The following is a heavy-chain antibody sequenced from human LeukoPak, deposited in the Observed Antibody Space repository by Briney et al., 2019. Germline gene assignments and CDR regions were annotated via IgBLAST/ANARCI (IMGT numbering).Heavy chain of an antibody. D-gene: IGHD3-3*01. Sequence: GGSLRLSCAASGFTFYKNWMHWVRQAPGKGLEWVSVIYSGGSTYYADSVKGRFTISRDNSKNTLYLQMNSLRAEDTAVYYCAKSQGEDFWSGPDQYYFDYWGQGTLVTVSS. CDR2: IYSGGST. CDR3: AKSQGEDFWSGPDQYYFDY. V-gene: IGHV3-53*01. J-gene: IGHJ4*02. CDR1: GFTFYKNW.